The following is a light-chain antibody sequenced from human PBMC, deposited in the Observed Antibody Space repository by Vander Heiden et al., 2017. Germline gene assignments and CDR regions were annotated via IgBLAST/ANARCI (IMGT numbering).Light chain of an antibody. V-gene: IGLV2-14*03. Sequence: QSALTQPASTSGSPGQSMTNSCTGTSSDVGLYNDVSWYQQLPGKAPKVLIHDVSTRPSGVSHRFSGSKSGNTASLTISGLQTEDEAHYYCSSYTSITTLVFGTGTKVTVL. CDR3: SSYTSITTLV. CDR1: SSDVGLYND. CDR2: DVS. J-gene: IGLJ1*01.